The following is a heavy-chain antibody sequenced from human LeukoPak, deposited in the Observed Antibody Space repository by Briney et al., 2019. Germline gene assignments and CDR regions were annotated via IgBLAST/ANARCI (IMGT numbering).Heavy chain of an antibody. Sequence: GGSLRLSCAASGFTFSSYAMSWVREAPHKGLEWVSGISGSGNTTSYADSVKGRFTISTDNSKNTLYLQMNSLRAEDTAVYYCAKVCGRYLPYYYYYMDVWGKGTPVTISS. CDR1: GFTFSSYA. CDR2: ISGSGNTT. D-gene: IGHD6-19*01. CDR3: AKVCGRYLPYYYYYMDV. J-gene: IGHJ6*03. V-gene: IGHV3-23*01.